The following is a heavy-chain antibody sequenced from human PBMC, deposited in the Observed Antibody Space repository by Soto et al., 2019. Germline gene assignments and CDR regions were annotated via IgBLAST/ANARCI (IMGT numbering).Heavy chain of an antibody. D-gene: IGHD5-12*01. CDR3: ARLVATRPYYYYYYMDV. CDR2: IYPGDSDT. V-gene: IGHV5-51*01. Sequence: GESLKISCKGSGYSFTSYWIGWVRQTPGKGLEWMGIIYPGDSDTRYSPSFQGQVTISADKSISTAYLQWSSLKASDTAMYYCARLVATRPYYYYYYMDVWGKGTTVTVSS. CDR1: GYSFTSYW. J-gene: IGHJ6*03.